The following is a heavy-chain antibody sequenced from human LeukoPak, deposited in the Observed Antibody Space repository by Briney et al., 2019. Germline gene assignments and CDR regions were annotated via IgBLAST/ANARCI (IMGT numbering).Heavy chain of an antibody. J-gene: IGHJ4*02. V-gene: IGHV1-46*01. D-gene: IGHD2/OR15-2a*01. CDR1: VYIFTIYY. CDR3: ARDPPGSWVIFDY. Sequence: ASVKVSCKASVYIFTIYYMHWVRQAPGQGLEWMGIIKTGRGNTTCAQKFQGKVSMARDTSTSTVYMEMGNLRSKNPGVYYCARDPPGSWVIFDYWGQGTLVAVSS. CDR2: IKTGRGNT.